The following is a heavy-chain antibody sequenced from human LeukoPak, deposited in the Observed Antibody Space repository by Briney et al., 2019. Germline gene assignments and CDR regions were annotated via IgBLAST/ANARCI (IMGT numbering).Heavy chain of an antibody. J-gene: IGHJ5*02. CDR1: GGSISSGDYY. CDR2: IYYSGST. CDR3: ARDGGRDGYHPRWFDP. V-gene: IGHV4-30-4*08. D-gene: IGHD5-24*01. Sequence: SETLSLTCTVSGGSISSGDYYWSWIRQPPGKGLEWIGYIYYSGSTYYNPARQSRVTIAGDTSQNEFSMKRTSVPAADTAVYYCARDGGRDGYHPRWFDPWGQGTLVTVSS.